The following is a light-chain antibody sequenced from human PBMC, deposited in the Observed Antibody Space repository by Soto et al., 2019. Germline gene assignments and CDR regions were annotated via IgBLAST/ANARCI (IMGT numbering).Light chain of an antibody. V-gene: IGKV3-20*01. CDR1: QSVSSNY. J-gene: IGKJ4*01. CDR3: QQYATSPALT. Sequence: PGERATLSRRASQSVSSNYLAWYQHRPGQAPRLLIYGASSRATGIPDRFSGSGSGTDFTLTISRLEPEDFAVYYCQQYATSPALTFGGGTKVDIK. CDR2: GAS.